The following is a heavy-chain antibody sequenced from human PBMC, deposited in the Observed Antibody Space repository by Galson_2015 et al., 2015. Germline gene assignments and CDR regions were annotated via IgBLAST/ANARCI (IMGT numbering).Heavy chain of an antibody. Sequence: SLRLSCAASGFTFSSYAMHWVRQAPGKGLEWVAVISYDGSNKYYADSVKGRFTISRDNSKNTLYLQMNSLRAENTAVYYCARTYDFWSGYPIYPDYWGQGTLVTVSS. CDR2: ISYDGSNK. CDR1: GFTFSSYA. D-gene: IGHD3-3*01. J-gene: IGHJ4*02. V-gene: IGHV3-30-3*01. CDR3: ARTYDFWSGYPIYPDY.